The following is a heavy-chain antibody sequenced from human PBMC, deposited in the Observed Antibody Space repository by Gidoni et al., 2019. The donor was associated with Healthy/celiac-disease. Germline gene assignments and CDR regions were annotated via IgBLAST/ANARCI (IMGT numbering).Heavy chain of an antibody. Sequence: WIRQHPGKGLEWIGYIYYSASTYYNPSLKSLVTISVDTSKNQFSLKLRSVTAADTAVYYCARGGVGNSPIDYWGQGTLVTVSS. CDR2: IYYSAST. V-gene: IGHV4-31*01. D-gene: IGHD4-4*01. J-gene: IGHJ4*02. CDR3: ARGGVGNSPIDY.